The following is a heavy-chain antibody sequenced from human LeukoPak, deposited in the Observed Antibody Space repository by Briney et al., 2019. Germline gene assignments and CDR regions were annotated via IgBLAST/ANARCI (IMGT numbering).Heavy chain of an antibody. V-gene: IGHV4-34*01. Sequence: SEILSLTCAVYGGSFSGYYWSWIRQPPGKGLEWIGEINHSGSTNYNPSLKSRVTISVDTSKNQFSLKLSSVTAADTAVYYCARARPIQYCSSTSCYMPFNYYYYYMDVWGKGTTVTVSS. CDR2: INHSGST. CDR1: GGSFSGYY. J-gene: IGHJ6*03. D-gene: IGHD2-2*02. CDR3: ARARPIQYCSSTSCYMPFNYYYYYMDV.